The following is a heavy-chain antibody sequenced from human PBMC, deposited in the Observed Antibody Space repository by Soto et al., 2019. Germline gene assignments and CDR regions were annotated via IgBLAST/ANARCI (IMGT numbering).Heavy chain of an antibody. V-gene: IGHV1-69*06. J-gene: IGHJ4*02. CDR2: IIPIFGTA. CDR1: GVTFNNYV. D-gene: IGHD2-2*01. Sequence: SVKVSCKASGVTFNNYVINWVRQAPGQGLEWMGGIIPIFGTANYAQKFQGRVTITADKSTSTAYMELNSLRSEDTAVYYCAGRCDSTSCLAHFDYWGQGTLVTVSS. CDR3: AGRCDSTSCLAHFDY.